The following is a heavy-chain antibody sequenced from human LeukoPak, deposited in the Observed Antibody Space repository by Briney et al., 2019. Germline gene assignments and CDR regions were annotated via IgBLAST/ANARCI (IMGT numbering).Heavy chain of an antibody. Sequence: PSETLSLTCAVYGGSFSGYYWSWIRQPPGKGLEWIGEINHSGSTNYNPSLKSRVTISVDTSKNQFSLKLSSVTAADTAVYYCARGGFGGHDPWGQGTLVTVSS. CDR1: GGSFSGYY. CDR2: INHSGST. D-gene: IGHD3-10*01. V-gene: IGHV4-34*01. J-gene: IGHJ5*02. CDR3: ARGGFGGHDP.